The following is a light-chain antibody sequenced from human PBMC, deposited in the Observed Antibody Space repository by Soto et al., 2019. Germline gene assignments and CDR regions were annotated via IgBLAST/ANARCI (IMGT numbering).Light chain of an antibody. CDR2: GAS. CDR3: QQYGTSRLT. CDR1: QSVSSSY. Sequence: EIVLTQSPGTLSLSPGERATFSCRASQSVSSSYVAWYQQKPGQAPRLLIYGASSRATGIPDRFSGSRSGTDFTLTISRLEPEDFAVYYCQQYGTSRLTFGGGTNVEIK. J-gene: IGKJ4*01. V-gene: IGKV3-20*01.